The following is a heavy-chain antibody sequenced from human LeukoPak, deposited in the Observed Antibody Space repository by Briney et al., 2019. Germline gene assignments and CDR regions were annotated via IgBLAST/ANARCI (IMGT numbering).Heavy chain of an antibody. V-gene: IGHV3-7*01. J-gene: IGHJ3*02. CDR1: GFSFRSYA. D-gene: IGHD3-3*01. Sequence: PGKSLRLSCAGSGFSFRSYAMHWVRQAPGKGLEWVANIKQDGSEKYSVDSVKGRFTISRDNAKNSLYLQMNSLRAEDTAVYYCARSVWSGYYTDDAFDIWGQGTMVTVSS. CDR3: ARSVWSGYYTDDAFDI. CDR2: IKQDGSEK.